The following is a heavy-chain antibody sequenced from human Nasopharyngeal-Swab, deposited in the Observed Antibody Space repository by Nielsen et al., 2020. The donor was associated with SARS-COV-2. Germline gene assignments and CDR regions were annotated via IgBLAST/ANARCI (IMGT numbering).Heavy chain of an antibody. CDR2: IYAGDTT. J-gene: IGHJ3*02. CDR1: GFAVSTNF. V-gene: IGHV3-53*01. D-gene: IGHD1-26*01. CDR3: ARVGGATVPLSTFDI. Sequence: GGSLRLSCAASGFAVSTNFLTWVRQAPGRGLEWVSVIYAGDTTHYADSVKGRFAISRDDSKNTPYLQMNSLRAEDTALYFCARVGGATVPLSTFDIWGPGTMVTVSS.